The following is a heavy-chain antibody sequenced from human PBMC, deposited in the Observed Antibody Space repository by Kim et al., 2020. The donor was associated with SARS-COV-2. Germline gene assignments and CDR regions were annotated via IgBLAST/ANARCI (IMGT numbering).Heavy chain of an antibody. CDR3: AREDQLLWFGEETRENYYYYGMDV. D-gene: IGHD3-10*01. CDR2: ISSSGSTI. Sequence: GGSLRLSCAASGFTFSDYYMSWIRQAPGKGLEWVSYISSSGSTIYYADSVKGRFTISRDNAKNSLYLQMNSLRAEDTAVYYCAREDQLLWFGEETRENYYYYGMDVWGQGTTVTVSS. J-gene: IGHJ6*02. V-gene: IGHV3-11*01. CDR1: GFTFSDYY.